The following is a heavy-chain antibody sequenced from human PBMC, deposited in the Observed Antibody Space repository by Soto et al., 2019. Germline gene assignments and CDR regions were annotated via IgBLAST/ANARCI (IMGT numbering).Heavy chain of an antibody. CDR3: TRDYVMDV. Sequence: EVQLVESGGGLVKPGGSLRLSCAASGFTFSGDSMNWVRQAPGKGLEWVSSISTTSTYIYYADSVKGRFTISRDNANNSLHLQMNSLRAEDTAVYYCTRDYVMDVWGQGPTVTVSS. CDR1: GFTFSGDS. CDR2: ISTTSTYI. V-gene: IGHV3-21*02. J-gene: IGHJ6*02.